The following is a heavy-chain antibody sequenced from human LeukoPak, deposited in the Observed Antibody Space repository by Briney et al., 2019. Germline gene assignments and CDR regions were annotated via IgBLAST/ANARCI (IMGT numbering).Heavy chain of an antibody. CDR2: IYYSGST. Sequence: PSETLFLTCTVSGGSISSSSYYWGWIRQPPGKGLEWIGYIYYSGSTNYNPSLKSRVTISVDTSKNQFSLKLSSVTAADTAVYYCARESSTGGRNSPRPNYYYYYMDVWGKGTTVTVSS. CDR3: ARESSTGGRNSPRPNYYYYYMDV. V-gene: IGHV4-61*01. D-gene: IGHD4-23*01. CDR1: GGSISSSSYY. J-gene: IGHJ6*03.